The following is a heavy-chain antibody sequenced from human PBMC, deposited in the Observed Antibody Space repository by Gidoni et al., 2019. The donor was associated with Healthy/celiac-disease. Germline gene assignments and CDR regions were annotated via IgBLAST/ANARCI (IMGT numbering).Heavy chain of an antibody. CDR1: VFTFSSYG. CDR3: AKGPSRVAATDYFDY. CDR2: ISYDGSNK. D-gene: IGHD2-15*01. J-gene: IGHJ4*02. V-gene: IGHV3-30*18. Sequence: QVQLVESGGGVVQPGRSLRLSCAASVFTFSSYGMHWVRQAPGKGLEWVAVISYDGSNKYYADSVKGRFTISRDNSKNTLYLQMNSLRAEDTAVYYCAKGPSRVAATDYFDYWGQGTLVTVSS.